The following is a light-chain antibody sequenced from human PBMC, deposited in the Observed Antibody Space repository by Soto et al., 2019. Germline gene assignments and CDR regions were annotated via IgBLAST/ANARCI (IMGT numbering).Light chain of an antibody. CDR2: RAS. V-gene: IGKV3-20*01. CDR3: QQYGGSPPT. CDR1: QSVTNSY. Sequence: EIVLTQSPGTLALSPGERATLSCRASQSVTNSYVAWYQQKPGQAPRLVIYRASNRGLGIPDRFSGSGSGTDFTLSISRLEPEDFAVSYCQQYGGSPPTFGPGAQVEI. J-gene: IGKJ1*01.